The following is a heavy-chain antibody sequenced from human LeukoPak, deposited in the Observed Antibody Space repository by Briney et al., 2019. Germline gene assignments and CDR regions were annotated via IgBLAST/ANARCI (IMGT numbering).Heavy chain of an antibody. CDR2: FHYSGST. D-gene: IGHD3-10*01. J-gene: IGHJ4*02. CDR1: GGSITSSNYY. V-gene: IGHV4-39*01. CDR3: VYYYGSGSVEY. Sequence: SETLSLTCTVSGGSITSSNYYWGWIRQPPGKGLEWIGSFHYSGSTNYNPSLKSRVTISVDTSKNQFSLKLSSVTAADTAVYYCVYYYGSGSVEYWGQGTLVTVSS.